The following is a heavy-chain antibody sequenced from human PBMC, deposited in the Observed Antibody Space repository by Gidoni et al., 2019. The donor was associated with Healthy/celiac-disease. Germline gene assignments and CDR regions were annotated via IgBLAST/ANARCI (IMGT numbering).Heavy chain of an antibody. CDR1: GGSISSYY. J-gene: IGHJ6*02. CDR3: ARTSLGGSYDYYYYGMDV. CDR2: IYYSGST. D-gene: IGHD1-26*01. V-gene: IGHV4-59*08. Sequence: QVQLQESGPGLVKPSETLSLTCTVSGGSISSYYWSWIRQPPGKGLEWIGDIYYSGSTNYNPSLKSRVTISVDTSKNQFSLKRSSVTAADTAVYYCARTSLGGSYDYYYYGMDVWGQGTTVTVSS.